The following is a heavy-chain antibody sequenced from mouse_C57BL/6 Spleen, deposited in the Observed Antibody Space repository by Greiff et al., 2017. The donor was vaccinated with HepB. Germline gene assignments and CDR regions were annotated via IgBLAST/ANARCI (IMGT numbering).Heavy chain of an antibody. Sequence: EVHLVESGGGLVKPGGSLKLSCAASGFTFSDYGMHWVRQAPEKGLEWVAYISSGSSTIYYADTVKGRFTISRDNAKNTLFLQMTSLRSEDTAMYYCARRDYGNLYAMDYWGQGTSVTVSS. CDR2: ISSGSSTI. J-gene: IGHJ4*01. CDR1: GFTFSDYG. V-gene: IGHV5-17*01. CDR3: ARRDYGNLYAMDY. D-gene: IGHD1-1*01.